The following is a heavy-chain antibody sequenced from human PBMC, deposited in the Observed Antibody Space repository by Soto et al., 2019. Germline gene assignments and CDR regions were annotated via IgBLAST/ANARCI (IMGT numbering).Heavy chain of an antibody. J-gene: IGHJ3*02. CDR3: ARVLKSSGWDNDVFDI. CDR2: IKQNGSEK. D-gene: IGHD6-19*01. V-gene: IGHV3-7*01. Sequence: PGGSQSLSCAASGFPFSNFWMNWVRQAPGQGLEWVANIKQNGSEKYYVDSLKGRFTISRDNAKNTLYLQMNTLRAEDTAVYYCARVLKSSGWDNDVFDIWGQGTMVTVSS. CDR1: GFPFSNFW.